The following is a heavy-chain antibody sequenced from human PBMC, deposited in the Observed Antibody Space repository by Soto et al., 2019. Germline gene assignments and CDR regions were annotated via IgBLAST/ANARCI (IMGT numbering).Heavy chain of an antibody. V-gene: IGHV3-23*01. CDR1: GFTFSSYA. D-gene: IGHD1-26*01. CDR3: ARRGSGSYYDE. Sequence: EVQLLESGGGLVQPGGSLRLSCAASGFTFSSYAMRWVRQAPVKGLEWVSAISGSGDSTYYADSVKGRFTISRDNSKNTLYLQMNTLRPEDTVVYYCARRGSGSYYDEWGQGTLVTVSS. CDR2: ISGSGDST. J-gene: IGHJ4*02.